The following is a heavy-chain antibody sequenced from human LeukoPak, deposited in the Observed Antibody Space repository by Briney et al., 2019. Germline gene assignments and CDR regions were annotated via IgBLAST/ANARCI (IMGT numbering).Heavy chain of an antibody. Sequence: GGSLRLSCAASGFTFSNYAMSWVRQAPGKGLEWVSSISGSGGSTLYADSVKGRFTISRDNSKNTLYLQMNSLRAEDTAVYYCAKAYYDSSGYYNYFDYWGQGTLVTVSS. CDR3: AKAYYDSSGYYNYFDY. CDR2: ISGSGGST. V-gene: IGHV3-23*01. D-gene: IGHD3-22*01. J-gene: IGHJ4*02. CDR1: GFTFSNYA.